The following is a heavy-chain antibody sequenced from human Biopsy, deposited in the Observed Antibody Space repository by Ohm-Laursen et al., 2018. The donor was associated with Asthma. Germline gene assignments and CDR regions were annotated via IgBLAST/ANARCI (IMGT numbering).Heavy chain of an antibody. V-gene: IGHV1-3*01. Sequence: SVKVSCKASGYTFTSYAMHWVRQAPGQRLEWMGWINAGNGNTKYSQKFQGRVTITRDTSASTAYMELSSLRSEDTAVYYRASSIAVAGSDAFDIWGQGTMVTVSS. CDR1: GYTFTSYA. CDR3: ASSIAVAGSDAFDI. J-gene: IGHJ3*02. D-gene: IGHD6-19*01. CDR2: INAGNGNT.